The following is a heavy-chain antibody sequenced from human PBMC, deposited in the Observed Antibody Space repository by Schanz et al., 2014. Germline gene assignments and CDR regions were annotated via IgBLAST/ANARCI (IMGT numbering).Heavy chain of an antibody. V-gene: IGHV3-33*01. CDR3: ARDSGPYYDKSMDV. J-gene: IGHJ6*02. CDR1: GFIFSSYG. CDR2: IWYDGSNK. Sequence: QVQLVESGGGVVQPGRSLRLSCAASGFIFSSYGLHWVRQAPGKGLEWVAFIWYDGSNKYYADSVKGRFTISRDNSKNTLYLQMNSLRAEDTALYYCARDSGPYYDKSMDVWGRGTTVAVSS. D-gene: IGHD3-9*01.